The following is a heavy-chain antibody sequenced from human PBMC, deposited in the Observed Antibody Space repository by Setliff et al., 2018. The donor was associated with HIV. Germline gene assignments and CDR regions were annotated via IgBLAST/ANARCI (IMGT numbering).Heavy chain of an antibody. CDR3: ARGHYFKDV. Sequence: PGGSLRLSCAASGFPFSSYEMNWVRQAPGKGLEWVSYISGSGSAMYYADSVEGRFTISRDNAKNSLYLQMNSLRAEDTAVYHCARGHYFKDVWGQGTTVTVSS. CDR1: GFPFSSYE. J-gene: IGHJ6*02. V-gene: IGHV3-48*03. D-gene: IGHD3-22*01. CDR2: ISGSGSAM.